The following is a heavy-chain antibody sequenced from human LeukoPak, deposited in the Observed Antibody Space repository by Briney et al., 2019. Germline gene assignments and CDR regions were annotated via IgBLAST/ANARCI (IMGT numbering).Heavy chain of an antibody. CDR2: IYHSGST. Sequence: SETLSLTCTVSGYSISSGYYWGWIRQPPGKGLEWIGSIYHSGSTYYNPSLKSRVTISVDTSKNQFSLKLSSVTAVDTAVYYCARDRSSTSWGWFDPWGQGTLVTVSS. D-gene: IGHD2-2*01. J-gene: IGHJ5*02. CDR1: GYSISSGYY. V-gene: IGHV4-38-2*02. CDR3: ARDRSSTSWGWFDP.